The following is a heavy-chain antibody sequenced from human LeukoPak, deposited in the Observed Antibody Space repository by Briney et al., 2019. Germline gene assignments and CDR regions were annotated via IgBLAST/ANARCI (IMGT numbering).Heavy chain of an antibody. D-gene: IGHD6-19*01. Sequence: GGSLRLSFAASGFTFSSYAMSWVRQAPGKGLEWVSAISGSGGSTYYADSVKGRFTISRDNSKNTLYLQMNSLRAEDTAVYYCAKSSSGWPYSWFDPWGQGTLVTVSS. CDR3: AKSSSGWPYSWFDP. CDR2: ISGSGGST. J-gene: IGHJ5*02. V-gene: IGHV3-23*01. CDR1: GFTFSSYA.